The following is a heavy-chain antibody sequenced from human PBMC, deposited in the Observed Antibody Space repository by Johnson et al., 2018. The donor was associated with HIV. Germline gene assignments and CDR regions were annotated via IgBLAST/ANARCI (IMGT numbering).Heavy chain of an antibody. CDR1: GFTVSSNY. CDR3: ASKIVVVPGGVGTFDI. Sequence: VTLVESGGGLIQPGGSLRLSCAASGFTVSSNYMTWVRQAPGKGLEWVSVIYSGGSTYYADSVKGRFTISRDNSKNTLYLQMNSLRAEDTAVYYCASKIVVVPGGVGTFDIWGQGTMVTVSS. V-gene: IGHV3-53*01. J-gene: IGHJ3*02. D-gene: IGHD3-22*01. CDR2: IYSGGST.